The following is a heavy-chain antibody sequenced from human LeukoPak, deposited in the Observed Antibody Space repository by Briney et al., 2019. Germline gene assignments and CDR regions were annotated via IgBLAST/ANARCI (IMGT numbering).Heavy chain of an antibody. CDR3: ARARSVGYYDSSGYYFDY. J-gene: IGHJ4*02. CDR1: GGSISSSSYY. Sequence: PSETLSLTCTVSGGSISSSSYYWGWIRQPPGKGREWIASIYYSGSTYYNPSLKSRVTISVDTSKNQFSLKLSSVTAADTAVYYCARARSVGYYDSSGYYFDYWGQGTLVTVSS. V-gene: IGHV4-39*07. D-gene: IGHD3-22*01. CDR2: IYYSGST.